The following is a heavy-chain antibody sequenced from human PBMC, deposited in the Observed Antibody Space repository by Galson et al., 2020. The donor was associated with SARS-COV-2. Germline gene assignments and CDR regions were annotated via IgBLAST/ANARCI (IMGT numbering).Heavy chain of an antibody. V-gene: IGHV4-59*13. CDR2: IYYGGST. Sequence: SETLSLTCTVSGGSISSYYWSWIRQPPGKGLEWIGYIYYGGSTNYNPSLKSRVTISVDTSKNQFSLKLSSVTAADTAVYYCARDSLRGCPDNGCGGYYYYYGMDVWGQGTTVTVSS. D-gene: IGHD3-16*01. CDR1: GGSISSYY. J-gene: IGHJ6*02. CDR3: ARDSLRGCPDNGCGGYYYYYGMDV.